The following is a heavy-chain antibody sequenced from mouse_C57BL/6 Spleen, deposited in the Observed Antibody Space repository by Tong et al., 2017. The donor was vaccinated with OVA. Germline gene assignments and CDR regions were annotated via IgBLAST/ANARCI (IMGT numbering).Heavy chain of an antibody. CDR3: ARRGSFAY. Sequence: VQLVESGGGLVKPGGSLKLSCAASGFTFSDYYMYWVRQTPEKRLEWVATISDGGSYTYYPDSVKGRFTISRDNAKNTLYLQMSSLKSEDTAMYYCARRGSFAYWGQGTLVTVSA. CDR1: GFTFSDYY. J-gene: IGHJ3*01. V-gene: IGHV5-4*02. CDR2: ISDGGSYT.